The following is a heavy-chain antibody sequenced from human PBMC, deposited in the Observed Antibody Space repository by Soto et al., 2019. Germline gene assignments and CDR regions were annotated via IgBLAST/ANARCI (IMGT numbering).Heavy chain of an antibody. CDR3: ARDWDSSTLRRSYYYYGMDV. D-gene: IGHD6-13*01. J-gene: IGHJ6*02. Sequence: QVQLVQSGAEVKKPGASVKVSCKASGYTFTSYGISWVRQAPGQGVEWMGWISAYNGNTNYAQKLQGRFTMTTDTSTSTAYMERRSLRSDDTAVYYCARDWDSSTLRRSYYYYGMDVWGQGTTVTVSS. CDR2: ISAYNGNT. CDR1: GYTFTSYG. V-gene: IGHV1-18*01.